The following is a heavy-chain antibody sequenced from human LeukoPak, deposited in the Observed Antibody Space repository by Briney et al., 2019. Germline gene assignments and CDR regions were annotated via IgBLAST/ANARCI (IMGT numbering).Heavy chain of an antibody. D-gene: IGHD6-25*01. J-gene: IGHJ4*02. CDR3: ARSYSGRIDY. CDR1: GDSVSSNSAA. Sequence: SQTLSLTCAISGDSVSSNSAAWNWIRQSPSRGLEWLGRTYYRSKWYIYYAVSMKSRIIINPDTSKNQFSLQVNSVTADDTAVYYCARSYSGRIDYWGQGTLVTVSS. V-gene: IGHV6-1*01. CDR2: TYYRSKWYI.